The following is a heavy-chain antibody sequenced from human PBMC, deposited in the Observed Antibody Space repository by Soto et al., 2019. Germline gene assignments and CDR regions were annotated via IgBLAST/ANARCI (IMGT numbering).Heavy chain of an antibody. J-gene: IGHJ4*02. V-gene: IGHV3-23*01. CDR2: ISGSGGST. CDR1: GFTFSTYA. Sequence: PGGSLRLSCAASGFTFSTYAMNWFRQAPGKGLEWVSAISGSGGSTYYADSVKGRFTISRDNSRNTLYLQMNSLRAEDTAIYYCVKESPRYDYWGQGTLVTVSS. CDR3: VKESPRYDY.